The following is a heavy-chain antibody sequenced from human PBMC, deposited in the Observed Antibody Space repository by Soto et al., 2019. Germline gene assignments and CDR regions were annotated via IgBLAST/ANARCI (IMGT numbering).Heavy chain of an antibody. CDR1: GFTFSSYW. D-gene: IGHD4-4*01. CDR2: IGSNGRST. Sequence: EVQLVESGGGLVQPGGSLRLSCAASGFTFSSYWMHWVRQVPGKGLVWVSRIGSNGRSTNYADSVKGRFTISRDNAKNTLFLQMNSLRAEATAVYYCARDVSNSFDYWGQGTLVTVSS. CDR3: ARDVSNSFDY. J-gene: IGHJ4*02. V-gene: IGHV3-74*01.